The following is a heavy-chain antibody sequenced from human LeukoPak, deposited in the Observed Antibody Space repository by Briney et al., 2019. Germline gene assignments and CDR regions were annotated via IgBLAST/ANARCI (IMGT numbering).Heavy chain of an antibody. J-gene: IGHJ6*02. CDR2: IYTSGST. CDR3: ASIAAPNYYYYGMDV. V-gene: IGHV4-61*02. D-gene: IGHD6-13*01. Sequence: SETLSLTCTVSGGSISSGSYYWSWIRQPAGKGLEWIGRIYTSGSTNYNPSLKSRVTISVDTSKNQFSLKLSSVTAADTAVYYCASIAAPNYYYYGMDVWGQGTTVTVSS. CDR1: GGSISSGSYY.